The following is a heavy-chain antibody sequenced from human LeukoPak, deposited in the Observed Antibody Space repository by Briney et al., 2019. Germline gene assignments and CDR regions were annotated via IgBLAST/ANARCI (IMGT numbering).Heavy chain of an antibody. Sequence: GGSLRLSCAASGFIFDDFGLSWVRHAPGRGLEWVSAINWSGLNTAYTDSVKGRFSISRDNAKNSLYLQMNNLTAEDTALYYCARTLTHSTRCYDQWGQGTLVTVSS. D-gene: IGHD2-2*01. J-gene: IGHJ4*02. V-gene: IGHV3-20*04. CDR3: ARTLTHSTRCYDQ. CDR2: INWSGLNT. CDR1: GFIFDDFG.